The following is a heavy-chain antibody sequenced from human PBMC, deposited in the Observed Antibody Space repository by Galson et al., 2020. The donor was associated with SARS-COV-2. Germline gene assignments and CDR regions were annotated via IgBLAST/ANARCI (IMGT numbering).Heavy chain of an antibody. J-gene: IGHJ6*02. D-gene: IGHD3-10*01. CDR1: GGSFSGYY. V-gene: IGHV4-34*01. Sequence: ETSETLSLTCAVYGGSFSGYYWSWIRQPPGKGLEWIGEINHSGSTNYNPSLKSRVTISVDTSKNQFSLKLSSVTAADTAVYYCATNYGSGSYYIDYYYGMDVWGQGTTVTVSS. CDR3: ATNYGSGSYYIDYYYGMDV. CDR2: INHSGST.